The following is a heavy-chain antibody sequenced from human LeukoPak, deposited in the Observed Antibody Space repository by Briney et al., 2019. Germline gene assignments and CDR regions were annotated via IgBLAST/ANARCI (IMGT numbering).Heavy chain of an antibody. CDR2: ISSSSYI. Sequence: GGSLRLSCAASGFTFSSYSMNWVRQAPGKGLEWVSSISSSSYIYYADSVKGRFTISRDNAKNSLYLQMNSLRAEDTAVYYCAGYDSSGYSIAYWGQGTLVTVSS. J-gene: IGHJ4*02. V-gene: IGHV3-21*01. CDR1: GFTFSSYS. CDR3: AGYDSSGYSIAY. D-gene: IGHD3-22*01.